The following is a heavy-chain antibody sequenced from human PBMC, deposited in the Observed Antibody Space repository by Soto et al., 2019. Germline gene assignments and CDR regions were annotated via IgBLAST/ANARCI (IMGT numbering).Heavy chain of an antibody. V-gene: IGHV1-46*01. Sequence: GASVKVSCKASGYTFTSYFIHWVRQAPGQGLKWMGLIDPRYGRPNYPQKFQDRVFITSDTSTTTVYMELRSVMSEDTGIYYCAREPMDDRTAVPDIWG. J-gene: IGHJ3*02. CDR2: IDPRYGRP. CDR3: AREPMDDRTAVPDI. CDR1: GYTFTSYF. D-gene: IGHD3-9*01.